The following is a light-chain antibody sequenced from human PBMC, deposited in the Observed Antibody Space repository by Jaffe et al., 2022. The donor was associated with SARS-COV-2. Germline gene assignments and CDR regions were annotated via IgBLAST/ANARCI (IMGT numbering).Light chain of an antibody. V-gene: IGLV3-25*03. CDR2: KDT. CDR1: ALSKQY. Sequence: SYELTQPPSVSVSPGQTARITCSGDALSKQYVYWYHQKPGQAPVLVIYKDTERPSGIPERFSGSSSGTTVTLTISGVQAEDEADYYCQSADISVPYPVVFGGGTRLTVL. J-gene: IGLJ2*01. CDR3: QSADISVPYPVV.